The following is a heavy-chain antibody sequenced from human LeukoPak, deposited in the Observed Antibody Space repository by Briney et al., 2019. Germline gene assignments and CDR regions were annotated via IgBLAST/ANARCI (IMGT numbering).Heavy chain of an antibody. CDR1: GFTFSSYW. V-gene: IGHV3-7*01. D-gene: IGHD3-22*01. Sequence: GGSLRLSCAASGFTFSSYWMSWVRQAPGEGLEWVANVKQDGSEKYYVDSVKGRFTISRDNAMNSLYLQMNSLRAEDTAVYYCAREYDSSGYYHDAFDIWGQGTMVTVSS. CDR3: AREYDSSGYYHDAFDI. J-gene: IGHJ3*02. CDR2: VKQDGSEK.